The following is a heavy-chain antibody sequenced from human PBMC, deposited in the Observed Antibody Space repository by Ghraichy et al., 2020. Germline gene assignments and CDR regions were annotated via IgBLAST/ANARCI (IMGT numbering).Heavy chain of an antibody. J-gene: IGHJ4*02. CDR2: ISSSSDYI. CDR3: AREGREKDTSGYYSKY. Sequence: GGYLRLSCAASGFTFSLYSMNWVRQAPGKGLEWVSSISSSSDYIYYADSVKGRFTIARDNAKNSLYLQMNSLRAEDTAVYYCAREGREKDTSGYYSKYWGQGTLVTVSS. V-gene: IGHV3-21*01. D-gene: IGHD3-22*01. CDR1: GFTFSLYS.